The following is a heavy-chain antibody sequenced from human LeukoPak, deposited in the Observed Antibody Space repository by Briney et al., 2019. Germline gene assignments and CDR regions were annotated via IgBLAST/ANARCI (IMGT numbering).Heavy chain of an antibody. J-gene: IGHJ4*02. V-gene: IGHV3-49*03. CDR2: IRHREYGGTA. CDR3: ARERAGDVDY. CDR1: GFNFGVVA. Sequence: GGSLRLSCATSGFNFGVVAMDWIRQAPGKGLEWVGFIRHREYGGTAEYAASVNGRFAISRDDSKSIVYLQMNDLRTEDTGVYYCARERAGDVDYWGLGTLVTVSS.